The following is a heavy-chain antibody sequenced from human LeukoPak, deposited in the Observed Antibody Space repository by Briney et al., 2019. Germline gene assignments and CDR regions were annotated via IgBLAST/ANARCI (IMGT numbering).Heavy chain of an antibody. CDR1: GGSISSYY. J-gene: IGHJ3*02. CDR3: ARDNVVVITLDAFDI. V-gene: IGHV4-4*07. CDR2: IYTSGST. D-gene: IGHD3-22*01. Sequence: SETLSLTCTVSGGSISSYYWSWIRQPAGKGLEWIGRIYTSGSTNYNPSLKSRVTMSVDTSKNQFSLKLSSVTAADTAVYYCARDNVVVITLDAFDIWGQGTMVTVSS.